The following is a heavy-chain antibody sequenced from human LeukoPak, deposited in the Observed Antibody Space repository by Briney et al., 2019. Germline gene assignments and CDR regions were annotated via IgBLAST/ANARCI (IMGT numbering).Heavy chain of an antibody. Sequence: PGGSLRLSCAASGFTFSSYSMNWVRQAPGKGLEWVSSISSSSSYIYYADSVKGRFPNSRDNAKNSLYLQMNSLRAEDTAVYYCARNEWELAFDYWGQGTLVTVSS. CDR3: ARNEWELAFDY. CDR1: GFTFSSYS. J-gene: IGHJ4*02. V-gene: IGHV3-21*01. CDR2: ISSSSSYI. D-gene: IGHD1-26*01.